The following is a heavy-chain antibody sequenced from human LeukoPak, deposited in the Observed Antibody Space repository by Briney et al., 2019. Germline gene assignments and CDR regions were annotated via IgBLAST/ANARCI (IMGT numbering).Heavy chain of an antibody. CDR3: ASSGGIVAMIGGYYYGMDV. CDR2: ISAHNGDT. V-gene: IGHV1-18*01. D-gene: IGHD5-12*01. CDR1: GYIFNTYG. J-gene: IGHJ6*02. Sequence: ASVKASCKISGYIFNTYGITWVRQAPGQGLEWMGWISAHNGDTNYAQNFQGRVTMTTDTSTRTAYMELRSLTSDDTAVYYCASSGGIVAMIGGYYYGMDVWGQGTTVTVSS.